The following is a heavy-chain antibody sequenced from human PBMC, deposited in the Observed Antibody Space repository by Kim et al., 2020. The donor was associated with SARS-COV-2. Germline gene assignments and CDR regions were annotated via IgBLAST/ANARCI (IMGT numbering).Heavy chain of an antibody. D-gene: IGHD3-10*01. J-gene: IGHJ4*02. CDR3: AREARYYYGSGPGY. CDR1: GYTFTSYA. Sequence: ASVKVSCKASGYTFTSYAMHWVRQAPGQRLEWMGWINAGNGNTKYSQKFQGRVTITRDTSASTAYMELSSLRSEDTAVYYCAREARYYYGSGPGYWGQGTLVTVSS. V-gene: IGHV1-3*01. CDR2: INAGNGNT.